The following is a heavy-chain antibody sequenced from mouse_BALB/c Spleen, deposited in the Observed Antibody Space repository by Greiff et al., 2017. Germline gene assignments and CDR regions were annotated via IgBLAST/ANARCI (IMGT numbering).Heavy chain of an antibody. V-gene: IGHV14-3*02. J-gene: IGHJ4*01. CDR2: IDPANGNT. CDR3: ARSEYGRVPMDY. Sequence: EVQLQQSGAELVKPGASVKLSCTASGFNIKDTYMHWVKQRPEQGLEWIGRIDPANGNTKYDPKFQGKATITADTSSNTAYLQLSSLTSEDTAVYYCARSEYGRVPMDYWGQGTSVTVSS. D-gene: IGHD2-10*02. CDR1: GFNIKDTY.